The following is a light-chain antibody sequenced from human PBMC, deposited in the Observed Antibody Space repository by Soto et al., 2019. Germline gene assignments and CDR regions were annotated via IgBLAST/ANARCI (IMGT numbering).Light chain of an antibody. J-gene: IGLJ2*01. CDR1: SGHSTYA. V-gene: IGLV4-69*01. CDR2: LNSDGSH. Sequence: QSVLAQSPSASASLGASVKLTCTLSSGHSTYAIAWHQQQPEKGPRYLMKLNSDGSHTKGDGIPERFSGSSSGAERYLSISGLQSEDEADYYCQSWDTGIHRVFGGGTKLTVL. CDR3: QSWDTGIHRV.